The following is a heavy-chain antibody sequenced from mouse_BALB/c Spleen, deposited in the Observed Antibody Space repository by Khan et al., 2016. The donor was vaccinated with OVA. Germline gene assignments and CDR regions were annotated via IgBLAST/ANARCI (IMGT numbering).Heavy chain of an antibody. J-gene: IGHJ3*01. CDR2: ISSDGDYT. CDR1: GFTFSTYA. Sequence: EVELVESGGGLVKPGGSLKLSCAASGFTFSTYAMSWVRQTPEKRLEWVASISSDGDYTYYPDNVTGRFTISRDNAKNTLYLQMSSLRSEDTAIYYWARSPYGNFAYWGQGTLVTVSA. V-gene: IGHV5-9-3*01. CDR3: ARSPYGNFAY. D-gene: IGHD2-1*01.